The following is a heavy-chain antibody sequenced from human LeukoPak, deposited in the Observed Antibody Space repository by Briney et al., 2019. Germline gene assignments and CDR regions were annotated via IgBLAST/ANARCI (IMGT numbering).Heavy chain of an antibody. CDR3: ASLGGVYDAFDI. CDR2: ISSSSSYI. CDR1: GFTFSSYS. D-gene: IGHD3-16*01. J-gene: IGHJ3*02. V-gene: IGHV3-21*01. Sequence: PGGSLRLSCAASGFTFSSYSMNWVRQAPGKGLEWVSSISSSSSYIYYADSVKGRFTISRDNAKNSLYLQMNSLRAEDTAVYYCASLGGVYDAFDIWGQGTMVTVSS.